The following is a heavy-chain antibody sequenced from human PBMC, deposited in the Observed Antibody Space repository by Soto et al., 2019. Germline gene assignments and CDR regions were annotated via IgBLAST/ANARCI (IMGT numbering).Heavy chain of an antibody. J-gene: IGHJ6*02. D-gene: IGHD6-13*01. CDR2: IYYSGST. CDR1: GGSISSGGYY. CDR3: ARVFPREAAGNYYGIDV. V-gene: IGHV4-31*03. Sequence: PSETLSLTCTVSGGSISSGGYYWSWIRQHPGKGLEWIGYIYYSGSTYYNPSLKSRVTISVDTSKNQFSLKLSSVTAADTAVYYCARVFPREAAGNYYGIDVSGPGTTVTVSS.